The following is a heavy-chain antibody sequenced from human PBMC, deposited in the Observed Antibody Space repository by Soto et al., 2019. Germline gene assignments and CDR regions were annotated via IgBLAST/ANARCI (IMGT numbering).Heavy chain of an antibody. V-gene: IGHV1-69*02. CDR3: ARFRGSYGMDV. J-gene: IGHJ6*02. CDR1: GGTFSSYT. Sequence: QVQLVQSGAEVKMRGSSMKVSCKASGGTFSSYTISWVRQAPGQGLEWMGRIIPILGIANYAQKFQGRVTITADKSTSTAYMELSSLRSEDTAVYYCARFRGSYGMDVWGQGTTVTVSS. D-gene: IGHD3-10*01. CDR2: IIPILGIA.